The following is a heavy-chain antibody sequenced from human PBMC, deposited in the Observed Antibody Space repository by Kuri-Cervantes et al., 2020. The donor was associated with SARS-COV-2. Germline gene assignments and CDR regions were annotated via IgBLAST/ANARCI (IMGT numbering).Heavy chain of an antibody. CDR3: ARSVGSMDV. J-gene: IGHJ6*02. D-gene: IGHD2-15*01. CDR1: GESFSDYS. CDR2: IYYSGST. V-gene: IGHV4-59*01. Sequence: VYGESFSDYSWNWIRQPPGKGLEWIGYIYYSGSTNYNPSLKSRVTISVDTSKNQFSLKLSSVIAADTAVYYCARSVGSMDVWGQGTTVTVSS.